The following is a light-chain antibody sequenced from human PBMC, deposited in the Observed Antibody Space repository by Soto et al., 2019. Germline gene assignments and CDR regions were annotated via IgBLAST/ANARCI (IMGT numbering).Light chain of an antibody. CDR3: QQYGSSLAWT. Sequence: EIVLTQSPGTLSLSPGEIATLSCRASQSVSSDSLAWYQQKPGRAPRLLLYGASSRAAGTPDRFSGSGSGTDFTLTISRLEPEDFAVYYCQQYGSSLAWTFGQGTKVEIK. CDR1: QSVSSDS. V-gene: IGKV3-20*01. CDR2: GAS. J-gene: IGKJ1*01.